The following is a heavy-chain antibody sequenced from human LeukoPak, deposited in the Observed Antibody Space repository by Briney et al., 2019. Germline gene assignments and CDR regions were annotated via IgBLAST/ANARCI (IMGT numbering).Heavy chain of an antibody. D-gene: IGHD3-3*01. J-gene: IGHJ4*02. CDR2: IYYSGCT. CDR1: GGSISSGGYY. V-gene: IGHV4-31*03. CDR3: ARDGLPGSGYYTGLH. Sequence: SETLSLTCTVSGGSISSGGYYWSWIRQHPGKGLEWIGYIYYSGCTYYNPSLKSRVTISVDTSKNQFSLKLSSVTAADTAVYYCARDGLPGSGYYTGLHWGQGTLVTVSS.